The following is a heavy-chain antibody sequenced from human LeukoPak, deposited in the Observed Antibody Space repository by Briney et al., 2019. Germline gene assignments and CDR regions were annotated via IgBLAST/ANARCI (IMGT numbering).Heavy chain of an antibody. CDR3: ARGNEDIVVVPAAFY. CDR2: INPNSGGT. J-gene: IGHJ4*02. V-gene: IGHV1-2*02. CDR1: GGTFSSYA. Sequence: GSSVKVSCKASGGTFSSYAISWVRQAPGQGLEWMGWINPNSGGTNYAQKFQGRVTMTRDTSISTAYMELSRLRSDDTAVYYCARGNEDIVVVPAAFYWGQGTLVTVSS. D-gene: IGHD2-2*01.